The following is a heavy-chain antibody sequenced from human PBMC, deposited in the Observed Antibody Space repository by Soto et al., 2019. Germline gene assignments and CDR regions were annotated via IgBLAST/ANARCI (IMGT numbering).Heavy chain of an antibody. J-gene: IGHJ4*02. V-gene: IGHV3-7*04. D-gene: IGHD3-10*01. CDR1: GFTFSNHW. Sequence: DVQLVASGGGLVQPGGSLTLPCAVSGFTFSNHWMGWVRQTPRKGLEWVANISPDGSGKYYVDSLKGRFTISRDNAKDSLYLHMSSLGVEDTGIYHCARWIRGTPVYWGQGTLVTVSS. CDR2: ISPDGSGK. CDR3: ARWIRGTPVY.